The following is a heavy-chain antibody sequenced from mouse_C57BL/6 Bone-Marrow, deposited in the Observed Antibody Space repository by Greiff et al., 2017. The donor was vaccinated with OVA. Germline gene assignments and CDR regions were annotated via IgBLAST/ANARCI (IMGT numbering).Heavy chain of an antibody. CDR2: INPNNGGT. J-gene: IGHJ2*01. CDR1: GYTFTDYY. V-gene: IGHV1-26*01. D-gene: IGHD1-1*01. CDR3: ATVITTVNDYFDY. Sequence: EVQLQQSGPELVKPGASVKISCKASGYTFTDYYMNWVKQSHGKSLEWIGDINPNNGGTSYNQKFNGKATLTVDKSSSTAYMELRSLTAEDSAVYYFATVITTVNDYFDYWGQGTTLTVSS.